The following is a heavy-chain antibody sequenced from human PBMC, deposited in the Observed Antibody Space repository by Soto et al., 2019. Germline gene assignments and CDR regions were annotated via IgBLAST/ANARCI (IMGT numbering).Heavy chain of an antibody. V-gene: IGHV1-69*13. J-gene: IGHJ6*02. Sequence: SVEVSCKASGGTFSSYAISWVRRAPGQGLEWMGGIIPIFGTANYAQKFQGRVTITADESTSTAYMELSSLRSEDTAVYYCARAHDILTGYYPPGYYYGMDVWGQGTTVTVSS. CDR2: IIPIFGTA. D-gene: IGHD3-9*01. CDR3: ARAHDILTGYYPPGYYYGMDV. CDR1: GGTFSSYA.